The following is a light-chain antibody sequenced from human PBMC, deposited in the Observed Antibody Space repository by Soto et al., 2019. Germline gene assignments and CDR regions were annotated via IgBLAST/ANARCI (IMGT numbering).Light chain of an antibody. CDR2: EDD. CDR1: SSDIGKNY. J-gene: IGLJ1*01. V-gene: IGLV1-51*01. CDR3: GTWDDSLSAYV. Sequence: QSVLTQPPSVSAAPRQKVTISCSGGSSDIGKNYVSWYQQLPGTAPKLLIYEDDKRPSGTPDRFSGSKSGTSATLDITGLQTGDEADYYCGTWDDSLSAYVFGTGTKVTVL.